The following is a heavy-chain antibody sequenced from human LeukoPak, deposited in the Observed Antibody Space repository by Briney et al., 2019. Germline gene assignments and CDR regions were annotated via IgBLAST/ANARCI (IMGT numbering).Heavy chain of an antibody. Sequence: ASVKVSCKTSGFTFTGYYMHWVRQAPGQGLEWMGWINPNSGGTHYAQKFQGRVTMTRDTSISTAYMEVSRLRSDDTAVYYCARAVPTVTDFAYWGQGTLVTVSS. CDR1: GFTFTGYY. V-gene: IGHV1-2*02. J-gene: IGHJ4*02. CDR2: INPNSGGT. CDR3: ARAVPTVTDFAY. D-gene: IGHD4-17*01.